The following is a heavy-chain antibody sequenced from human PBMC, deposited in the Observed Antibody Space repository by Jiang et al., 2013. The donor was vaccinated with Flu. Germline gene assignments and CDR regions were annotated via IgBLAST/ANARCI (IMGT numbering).Heavy chain of an antibody. J-gene: IGHJ4*02. CDR3: ARLVYGDYYFDY. D-gene: IGHD4-17*01. V-gene: IGHV1-69*04. Sequence: SGAEVKKPGSSVKVSCKASGGTFSSYTISWVRQAPGQGLEWMGRIIPILGIANYAQKFQGRVTITADTSASTAYMELSSLRSEDTAVYYCARLVYGDYYFDYWGQGTLVTVSS. CDR1: GGTFSSYT. CDR2: IIPILGIA.